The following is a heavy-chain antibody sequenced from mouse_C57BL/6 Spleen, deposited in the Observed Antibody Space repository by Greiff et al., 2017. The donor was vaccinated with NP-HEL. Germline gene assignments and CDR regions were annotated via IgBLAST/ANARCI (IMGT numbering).Heavy chain of an antibody. CDR3: ARRDYYGSWDFDV. CDR2: ITSGSSTI. J-gene: IGHJ1*03. D-gene: IGHD1-1*01. CDR1: GFTFSDYG. V-gene: IGHV5-17*01. Sequence: EVMLVESGGGLVKPGGSLKLSCAASGFTFSDYGMHWVRQAPEKGLEWVAYITSGSSTIYYADTVKGRFTISRDNAKNTLFLQMTSLRAEDTAMYYCARRDYYGSWDFDVWGTGTTVTVSS.